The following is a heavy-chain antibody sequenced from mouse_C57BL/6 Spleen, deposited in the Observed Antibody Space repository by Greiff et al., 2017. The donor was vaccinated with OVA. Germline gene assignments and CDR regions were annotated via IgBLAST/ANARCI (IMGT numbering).Heavy chain of an antibody. J-gene: IGHJ3*01. D-gene: IGHD2-3*01. V-gene: IGHV1-55*01. CDR2: IYPGSGST. Sequence: QVHVKQSGAELVKPGASVKMSCKASGYTFTSYWITWVKQRPGQGLEWIGDIYPGSGSTNYNEKFKSKATLTVDTSSSTAYMQLSSLTSEDSAVYYCGRGSDDGYYVAYWGQGTLVTVSA. CDR3: GRGSDDGYYVAY. CDR1: GYTFTSYW.